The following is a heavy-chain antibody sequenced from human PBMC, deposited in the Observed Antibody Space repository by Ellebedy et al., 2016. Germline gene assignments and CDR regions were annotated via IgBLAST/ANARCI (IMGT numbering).Heavy chain of an antibody. Sequence: GESLKISCAASGFTLNDYAMTWIRQAAGEGLEWVAAVTGDTGSTYYADSVKGRFTISRDNSRNTLYLGMNSLRVEDTALYYCVKGASSGSWVTMEYWGQGALVTVSS. CDR1: GFTLNDYA. J-gene: IGHJ4*02. V-gene: IGHV3-23*01. CDR2: VTGDTGST. D-gene: IGHD6-13*01. CDR3: VKGASSGSWVTMEY.